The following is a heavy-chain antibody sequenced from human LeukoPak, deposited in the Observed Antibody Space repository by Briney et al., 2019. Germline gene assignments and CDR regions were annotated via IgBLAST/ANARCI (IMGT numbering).Heavy chain of an antibody. CDR2: IYNCGST. CDR3: ARKNDFDI. V-gene: IGHV4-59*01. J-gene: IGHJ3*02. CDR1: GGSISSDH. Sequence: PETLSLTCTVSGGSISSDHWNWTRQPPGKGLEWIGCIYNCGSTYYNPSLKSRVSISVDMSKSQFSLRLTSVTAADTAVYYCARKNDFDIWGQGTLVTV. D-gene: IGHD2/OR15-2a*01.